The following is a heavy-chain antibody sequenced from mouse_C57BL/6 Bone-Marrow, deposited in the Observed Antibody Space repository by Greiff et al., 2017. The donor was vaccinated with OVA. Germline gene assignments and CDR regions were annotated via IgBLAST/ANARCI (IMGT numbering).Heavy chain of an antibody. J-gene: IGHJ4*01. V-gene: IGHV3-1*01. CDR2: ISYSGST. Sequence: EVQLQESGPGMVKPSQSLSLTCTVTGYSITSGYDWHWIRHFPGNKLEWMGYISYSGSTNYNPSLKSRISITHDTSKNHFFLKLNSVTTEDTATYYCARRTLTYYYAMDYWGQGTSVTVSS. CDR1: GYSITSGYD. D-gene: IGHD1-3*01. CDR3: ARRTLTYYYAMDY.